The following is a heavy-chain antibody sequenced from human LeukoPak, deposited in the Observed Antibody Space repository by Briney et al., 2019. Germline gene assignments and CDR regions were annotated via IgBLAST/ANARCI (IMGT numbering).Heavy chain of an antibody. V-gene: IGHV3-74*01. CDR2: INSDGSST. D-gene: IGHD4-17*01. CDR3: AKDGGYGDYEFDY. CDR1: GFTFSSYW. Sequence: GGSLRLSCAASGFTFSSYWMHWVRQAPGKGLVWVSRINSDGSSTSYADSVKGRFTIPRDNAKNTLYLQMNSLRAEDTAVYYCAKDGGYGDYEFDYWGQGTLVTVSS. J-gene: IGHJ4*02.